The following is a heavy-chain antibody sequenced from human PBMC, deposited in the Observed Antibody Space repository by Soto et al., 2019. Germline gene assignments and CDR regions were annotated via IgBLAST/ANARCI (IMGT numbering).Heavy chain of an antibody. D-gene: IGHD2-15*01. CDR2: VNPSGGST. V-gene: IGHV1-46*01. CDR1: VYTFTSYY. Sequence: AAAKVSCRASVYTFTSYYMHWVRQAPGQGLEWKGKVNPSGGSTSYEQKFQGRVTMTRDTSTSTVYMELSSLRSEDTAVYYCARGEYCSGGSCYPRAEYFQHWGQGTLVTVSS. J-gene: IGHJ1*01. CDR3: ARGEYCSGGSCYPRAEYFQH.